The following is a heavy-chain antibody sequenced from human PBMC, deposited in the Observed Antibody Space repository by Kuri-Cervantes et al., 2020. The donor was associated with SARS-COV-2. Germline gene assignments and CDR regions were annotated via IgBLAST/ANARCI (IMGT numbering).Heavy chain of an antibody. CDR1: GGSISSYY. V-gene: IGHV4-34*01. CDR3: ARLEWELFGEDY. D-gene: IGHD1-26*01. CDR2: INHSGST. Sequence: GSLRLSCTVSGGSISSYYWSWIRQPPGKGLEWIGEINHSGSTNYNPSLKSRVTISVDTSKNQFSLKLSSVTAADTAVYYCARLEWELFGEDYWGQGTLVTVSS. J-gene: IGHJ4*02.